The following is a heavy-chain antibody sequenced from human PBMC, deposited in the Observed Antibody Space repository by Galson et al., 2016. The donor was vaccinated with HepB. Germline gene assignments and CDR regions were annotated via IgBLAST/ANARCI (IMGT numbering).Heavy chain of an antibody. CDR3: ARLSWDAKRLEY. Sequence: QSGAAVKRPGESLKISCKGSGYSFTSYWIGWVRQMPGKGLEWMGMTYPDDSDTRYSPSFQDQVTMSADKSINTAYLQWSSLKASDTAMYYRARLSWDAKRLEYWGQGTLVTVSS. CDR2: TYPDDSDT. CDR1: GYSFTSYW. V-gene: IGHV5-51*01. J-gene: IGHJ4*02. D-gene: IGHD2-8*01.